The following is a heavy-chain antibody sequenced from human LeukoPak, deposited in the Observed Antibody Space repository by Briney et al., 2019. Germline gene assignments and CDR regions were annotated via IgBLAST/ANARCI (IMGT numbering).Heavy chain of an antibody. V-gene: IGHV3-30-3*01. Sequence: GGSLRLSCAASGSTFNSYAMHWVRQAPGKGLEWVAVISSDESKRYYADSVKGRFTISRDRSQNTLYLQMNSLRPEDTAVYYCARDWGYSSGCPDYWGQGALVTVSS. CDR2: ISSDESKR. J-gene: IGHJ4*02. CDR1: GSTFNSYA. D-gene: IGHD6-19*01. CDR3: ARDWGYSSGCPDY.